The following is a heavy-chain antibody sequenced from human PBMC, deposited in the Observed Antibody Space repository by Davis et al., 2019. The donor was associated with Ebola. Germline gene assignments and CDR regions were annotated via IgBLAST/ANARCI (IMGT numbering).Heavy chain of an antibody. J-gene: IGHJ4*02. D-gene: IGHD3-16*01. V-gene: IGHV3-21*04. CDR3: AKGSGSGSYAGRTVDH. CDR1: GFTFSSYS. Sequence: GGSLRLSCAASGFTFSSYSMNWVRQAPGKGLEWVSSISSSSSYIYYADSVKGRFTISRDNSKNTLYMQMNSLRVDDTAVYYCAKGSGSGSYAGRTVDHWGQGILVTVSS. CDR2: ISSSSSYI.